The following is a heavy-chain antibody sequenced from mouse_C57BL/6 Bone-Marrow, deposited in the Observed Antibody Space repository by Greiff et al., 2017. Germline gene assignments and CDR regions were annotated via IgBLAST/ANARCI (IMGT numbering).Heavy chain of an antibody. CDR1: GYAFSSSW. CDR2: IYPGDGDT. Sequence: VQLQQSGPELVKPGASVKISCKASGYAFSSSWMNWVKQRPGKGLEWIGRIYPGDGDTNYNGKLKGKATLTADNSSSTAYMQLSSRPSEDSAVYFCARGRDLDFDYWGQGTTLTVSS. V-gene: IGHV1-82*01. J-gene: IGHJ2*01. CDR3: ARGRDLDFDY.